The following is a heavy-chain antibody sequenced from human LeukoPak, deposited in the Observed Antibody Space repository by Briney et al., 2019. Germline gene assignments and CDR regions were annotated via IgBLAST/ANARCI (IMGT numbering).Heavy chain of an antibody. CDR1: VFTFSDYY. V-gene: IGHV3-11*01. CDR3: ARDLVRYFEWYNWFDP. CDR2: ISSSGSTI. Sequence: PGGSLRLSCAASVFTFSDYYMSWIRQAPGKGLEWVSYISSSGSTIYYADSVKGRFTISRDNAKNSLYLQMNSLRAEDTAVYYCARDLVRYFEWYNWFDPWGQGTLVTVSS. J-gene: IGHJ5*02. D-gene: IGHD3-9*01.